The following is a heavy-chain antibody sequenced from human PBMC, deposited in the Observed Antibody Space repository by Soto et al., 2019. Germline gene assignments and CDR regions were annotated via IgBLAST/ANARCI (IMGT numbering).Heavy chain of an antibody. V-gene: IGHV3-11*01. CDR3: ARDLWFGESRDYYYYYGMDV. CDR1: GFTFSDYY. J-gene: IGHJ6*02. D-gene: IGHD3-10*01. Sequence: GESLKISCAASGFTFSDYYMSWIRQAPGKGLEWVSYISSSGSTIYYADSVKGRFTISRDNAKNSLYLQMNSLRAEDTAVYYCARDLWFGESRDYYYYYGMDVWGQGTTVTVSS. CDR2: ISSSGSTI.